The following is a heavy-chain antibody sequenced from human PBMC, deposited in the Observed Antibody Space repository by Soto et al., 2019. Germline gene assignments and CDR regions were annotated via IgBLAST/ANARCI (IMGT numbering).Heavy chain of an antibody. Sequence: PSETLSLTCTVSGGSISTYYWSWIRQPPGKGLEWIGYIYYSGSTKYNPSLKSRVTISVDTSKNQFSLNLTSVTAADTAVYYCARDNYGDALGVYWGQRTLVTVSS. CDR1: GGSISTYY. D-gene: IGHD4-17*01. V-gene: IGHV4-59*01. CDR3: ARDNYGDALGVY. J-gene: IGHJ4*02. CDR2: IYYSGST.